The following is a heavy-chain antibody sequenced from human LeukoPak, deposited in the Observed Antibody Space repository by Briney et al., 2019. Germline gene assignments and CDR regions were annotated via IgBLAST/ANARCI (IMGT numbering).Heavy chain of an antibody. CDR2: INHSGST. J-gene: IGHJ6*03. CDR1: GGSLSGYY. V-gene: IGHV4-34*01. D-gene: IGHD6-13*01. CDR3: ARGPRGSSWRDYYYFMYV. Sequence: PSETLSLTCAVYGGSLSGYYRSWIRQPPGKGLEWIGEINHSGSTNYNPSLRRRVTISVATSTNQFSLKLSSVTAADTAVDYCARGPRGSSWRDYYYFMYVWGKGTTVTVSS.